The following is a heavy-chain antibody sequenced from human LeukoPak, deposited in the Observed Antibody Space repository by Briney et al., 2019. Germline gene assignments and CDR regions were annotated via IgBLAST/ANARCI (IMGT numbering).Heavy chain of an antibody. CDR1: GYTFTSYG. CDR2: ISACNGNT. J-gene: IGHJ4*02. V-gene: IGHV1-18*01. CDR3: ARGSSIAVAGTLVSHFDY. Sequence: ASVKVSCKASGYTFTSYGISWVRQAPGQGLEWMGWISACNGNTNYAQKLQGRVTMTTDTSTSTAYMELRSLRSDDTAVYYCARGSSIAVAGTLVSHFDYWGQGTLVTVSS. D-gene: IGHD6-19*01.